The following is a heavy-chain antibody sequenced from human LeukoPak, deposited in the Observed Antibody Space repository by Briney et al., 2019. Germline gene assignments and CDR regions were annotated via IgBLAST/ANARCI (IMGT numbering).Heavy chain of an antibody. CDR1: GFAFSNYG. CDR3: ARDGGRATMVRGIIIMSVGDF. V-gene: IGHV3-30*03. Sequence: GRSLRLSCAASGFAFSNYGMHWVRQAPGQGLEWVAVISFDGTNKYYADSLKGRFTISRDNSKNAVYLQMNSLRPEDTAVYYCARDGGRATMVRGIIIMSVGDFWGQGALVTVST. J-gene: IGHJ4*02. CDR2: ISFDGTNK. D-gene: IGHD3-10*01.